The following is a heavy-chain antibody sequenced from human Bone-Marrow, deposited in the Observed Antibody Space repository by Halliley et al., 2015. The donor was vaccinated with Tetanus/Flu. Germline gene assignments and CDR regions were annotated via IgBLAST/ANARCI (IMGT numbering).Heavy chain of an antibody. Sequence: TTSSYIDYADSVKGRFTISRDNAKESLYLQMNSLRVEDTAVYYCARSARSHDVLTGYFYYFDYWGQGTPVTVSS. CDR3: ARSARSHDVLTGYFYYFDY. CDR2: TTSSYI. V-gene: IGHV3-21*01. D-gene: IGHD3-9*01. J-gene: IGHJ4*02.